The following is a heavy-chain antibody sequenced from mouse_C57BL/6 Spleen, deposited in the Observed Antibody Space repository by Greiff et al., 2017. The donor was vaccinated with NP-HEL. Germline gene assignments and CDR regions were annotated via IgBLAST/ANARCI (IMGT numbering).Heavy chain of an antibody. Sequence: QVQLQQPGAELVKPGASVKLSCKASGYTFTSYWMQWVKQRPGQGLEWIGEIDPSDSYTNYNQKFKGKATLTVDTSSSTAYMQLSSLTSEDSAVYYCARRAYYSNYVWFAYWGQGTLVTVSA. CDR1: GYTFTSYW. J-gene: IGHJ3*01. V-gene: IGHV1-50*01. CDR3: ARRAYYSNYVWFAY. D-gene: IGHD2-5*01. CDR2: IDPSDSYT.